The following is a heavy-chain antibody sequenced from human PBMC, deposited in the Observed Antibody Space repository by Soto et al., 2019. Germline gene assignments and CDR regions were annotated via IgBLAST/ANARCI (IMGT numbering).Heavy chain of an antibody. CDR2: INHSGST. CDR3: ARGRIRWNYYFDC. CDR1: GGSFSGYY. J-gene: IGHJ4*02. Sequence: PSETLSLTCAVYGGSFSGYYWSWIRQPPGKGLEWIGEINHSGSTNYNPSLKSRVTISVDTSKSQFSLKLSSVTAADTAVYYCARGRIRWNYYFDCWGQGTLVTVSS. V-gene: IGHV4-34*01. D-gene: IGHD1-7*01.